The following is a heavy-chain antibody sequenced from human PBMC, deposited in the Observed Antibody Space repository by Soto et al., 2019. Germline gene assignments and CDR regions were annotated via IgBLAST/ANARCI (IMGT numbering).Heavy chain of an antibody. CDR3: ARKGYGDYPIDY. CDR2: IYWDDYK. Sequence: QITLKESGPSLVKPTQTLTLTWTFSGFSLSTSGVDVGWFRQPPGKALEWLAVIYWDDYKHYSPSLKSRLTITKDTSKNQVVLTMTNMDPVDTATYYCARKGYGDYPIDYWGQGTLVTVSS. V-gene: IGHV2-5*02. J-gene: IGHJ4*02. D-gene: IGHD4-17*01. CDR1: GFSLSTSGVD.